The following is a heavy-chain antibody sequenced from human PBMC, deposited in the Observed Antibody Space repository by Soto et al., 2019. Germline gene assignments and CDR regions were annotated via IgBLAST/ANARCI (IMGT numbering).Heavy chain of an antibody. CDR3: ARERTGTTSMDV. D-gene: IGHD1-1*01. J-gene: IGHJ6*02. Sequence: QVQLVQSGAEVKKPGASVKVSCKASGYTFTSYDINWVRQATGQGLEWMGWMNPNSGNTGYAQKFRGRVTMTRKAAERTAYMELSRLRAGVQAVYYCARERTGTTSMDVWGQGTTVTVSS. V-gene: IGHV1-8*01. CDR2: MNPNSGNT. CDR1: GYTFTSYD.